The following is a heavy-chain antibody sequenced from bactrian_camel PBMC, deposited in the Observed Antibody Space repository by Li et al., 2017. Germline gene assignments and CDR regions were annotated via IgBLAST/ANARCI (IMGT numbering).Heavy chain of an antibody. CDR1: GYTLGNNC. D-gene: IGHD3*01. CDR3: AADFSQGCMASSRSSACDYKY. CDR2: FHAGSGHT. J-gene: IGHJ4*01. V-gene: IGHV3S1*01. Sequence: HVQLVEYGGGSVQAGGSLRLSCVVSGYTLGNNCMAWFRQIPGAEREGVAFFHAGSGHTDYGDSVRGRFTISQDNAKNTVDLQMNSLKPEDTAMYYCAADFSQGCMASSRSSACDYKYWGRGTQVTVS.